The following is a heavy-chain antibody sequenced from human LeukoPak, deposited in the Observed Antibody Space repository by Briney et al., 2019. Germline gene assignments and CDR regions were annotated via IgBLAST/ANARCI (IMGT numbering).Heavy chain of an antibody. V-gene: IGHV3-23*01. CDR2: ITGSGGST. CDR3: ARRAGAYSHPYDY. J-gene: IGHJ4*02. Sequence: GGSLRLSCAASGFTFSNYGLSWVRQAPGKGLEWVSGITGSGGSTYYADSVKGRFTISRDNSKNTLYLQMNSLRAEDTAVYYCARRAGAYSHPYDYWGQGTLVTVSS. D-gene: IGHD4/OR15-4a*01. CDR1: GFTFSNYG.